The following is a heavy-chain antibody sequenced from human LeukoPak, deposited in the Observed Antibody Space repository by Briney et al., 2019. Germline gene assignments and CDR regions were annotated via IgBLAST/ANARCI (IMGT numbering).Heavy chain of an antibody. CDR2: IYRGGST. D-gene: IGHD3-10*01. CDR1: GFTVSSNY. Sequence: GGFLRLSCAASGFTVSSNYMSWVRQAPGKGLEWVSVIYRGGSTYYADSVKGRFTISRDNSKNTLYLQMNSLRAEDTAVYYCAREPEVRGVIHQDHYFDYWGQGTLVTVSS. CDR3: AREPEVRGVIHQDHYFDY. V-gene: IGHV3-53*01. J-gene: IGHJ4*02.